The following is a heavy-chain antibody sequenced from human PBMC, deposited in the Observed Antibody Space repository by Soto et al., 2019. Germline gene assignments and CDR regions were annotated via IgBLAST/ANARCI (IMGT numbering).Heavy chain of an antibody. J-gene: IGHJ2*01. V-gene: IGHV3-23*01. D-gene: IGHD2-2*01. Sequence: EVHLLESGGGLVQPGGSLRLSCAGSGFTFINYAMNWVRQAPGKGLEWVSSISGGGDAAFFPDFGRGRFTISRDNSQNTVTLQMNSLGVDDTAVYYCARKILGSTSRPNYWYFDLWGRGTLVTVSS. CDR1: GFTFINYA. CDR3: ARKILGSTSRPNYWYFDL. CDR2: ISGGGDAA.